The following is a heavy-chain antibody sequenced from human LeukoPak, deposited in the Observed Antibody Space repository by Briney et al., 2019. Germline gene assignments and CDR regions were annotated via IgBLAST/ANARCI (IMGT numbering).Heavy chain of an antibody. CDR1: GGTFSSYA. CDR3: ARSTTVTTSGGFDY. J-gene: IGHJ4*02. CDR2: INPSGGST. V-gene: IGHV1-46*01. Sequence: ASVKVSCKASGGTFSSYAISGVRQAPGQGLKWMGIINPSGGSTSYAQKFQGRVTMTRDTSTSTVYMELSSLRSEDTAVYYCARSTTVTTSGGFDYWGQGTLVTVSS. D-gene: IGHD4-17*01.